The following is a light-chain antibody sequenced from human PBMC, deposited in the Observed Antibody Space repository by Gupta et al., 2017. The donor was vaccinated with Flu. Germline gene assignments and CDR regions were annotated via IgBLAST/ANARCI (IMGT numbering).Light chain of an antibody. CDR3: SLSYSGAWV. CDR1: TEAVTSGQW. V-gene: IGLV7-46*01. CDR2: DTC. Sequence: QSVLTEEPSLPSWSEWTVTLSCGSSTEAVTSGQWPYWFQQESGQAPRTLIYDTCNRHSWTPARLSGSLLGGKAALTLSGAQPEDEADYYCSLSYSGAWVFGGGTKLTVL. J-gene: IGLJ3*02.